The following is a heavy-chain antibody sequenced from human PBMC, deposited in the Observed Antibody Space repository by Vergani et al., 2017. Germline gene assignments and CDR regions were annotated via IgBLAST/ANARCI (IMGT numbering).Heavy chain of an antibody. CDR2: IYYSGST. J-gene: IGHJ3*02. CDR1: GGSISSYY. D-gene: IGHD2-15*01. Sequence: QVQLQESGPGLVKPSQTLSLTCTVSGGSISSYYWSWIRQPPGKGLEWFGYIYYSGSTNYNPSLKSRVTISVDTSRNQFSLKPSAVTAADTAAYYCAREGWSGGSCHDAFDRWGQGTMVTVSS. V-gene: IGHV4-59*01. CDR3: AREGWSGGSCHDAFDR.